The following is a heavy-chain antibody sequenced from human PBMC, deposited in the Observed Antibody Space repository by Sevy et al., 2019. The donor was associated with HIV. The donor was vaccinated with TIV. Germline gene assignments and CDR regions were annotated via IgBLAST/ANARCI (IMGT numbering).Heavy chain of an antibody. CDR3: ARVDIVVVPAAATYYGMDV. J-gene: IGHJ6*02. V-gene: IGHV3-7*03. CDR2: IKQDGSEK. CDR1: GFTFSSYW. Sequence: GGSLRLSCAASGFTFSSYWMSWVGQAPGKGLEWVANIKQDGSEKYYVDSVKGRFTISRDNAKNSLYLQMNSLRAEDTAVYYCARVDIVVVPAAATYYGMDVWGQGTTVTVSS. D-gene: IGHD2-2*03.